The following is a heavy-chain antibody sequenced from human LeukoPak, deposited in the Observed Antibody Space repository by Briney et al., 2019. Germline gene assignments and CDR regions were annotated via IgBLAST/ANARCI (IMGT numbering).Heavy chain of an antibody. CDR2: ISSSSSYI. CDR3: VRDFTTRDY. V-gene: IGHV3-21*01. D-gene: IGHD3-22*01. J-gene: IGHJ4*02. Sequence: GGSVRLSCAASGFTFSSYTMSWVRQAPGKGLEWVSSISSSSSYIYYADSVKGRFTISRDNAKNSVYLQMNSLRAEDTAVYYCVRDFTTRDYWGQGTLVTVSS. CDR1: GFTFSSYT.